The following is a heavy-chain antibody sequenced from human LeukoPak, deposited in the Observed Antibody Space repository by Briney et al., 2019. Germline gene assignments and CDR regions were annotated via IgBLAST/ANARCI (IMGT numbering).Heavy chain of an antibody. CDR1: GFTFDDYA. CDR2: ISWNSGSI. CDR3: AKDSSIWFGEFPYWYFDL. J-gene: IGHJ2*01. D-gene: IGHD3-10*01. V-gene: IGHV3-9*01. Sequence: GGSLRLSCAASGFTFDDYAMHWVRQAPGKGLEWVSGISWNSGSIGYADSVKGRFTISRDNAKNSLYLQMNSLRAEDTALYYCAKDSSIWFGEFPYWYFDLWGRGTLVTVSS.